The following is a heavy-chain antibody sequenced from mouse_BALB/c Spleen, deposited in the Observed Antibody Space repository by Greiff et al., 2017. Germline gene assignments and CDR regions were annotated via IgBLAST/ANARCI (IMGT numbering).Heavy chain of an antibody. D-gene: IGHD2-10*02. CDR1: GFTFSSYG. CDR3: ARQTVYGNSYAMDY. J-gene: IGHJ4*01. V-gene: IGHV5-6*01. Sequence: VQLKESGGDLVKPGGSLKLSCAASGFTFSSYGMSWVRQTPDKRLEWVATISSGGSYTYYPDSVKGRFTISRDNAKNTLYLQMSSLKSEDTAMYYCARQTVYGNSYAMDYWGQGTSVTVSS. CDR2: ISSGGSYT.